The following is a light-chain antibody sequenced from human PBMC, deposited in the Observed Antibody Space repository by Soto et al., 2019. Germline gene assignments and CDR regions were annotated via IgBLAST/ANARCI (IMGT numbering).Light chain of an antibody. CDR2: DAS. Sequence: EIVMTQSPATLSLSPGERATLSCMASQSVGSYLAWYQHKPGQAPRLLISDASNRATGIPARFSGSGSETDFTLTISSLEPEDSAVYYCQQRSNWPSLTFGGGTRLEIK. CDR1: QSVGSY. V-gene: IGKV3-11*01. J-gene: IGKJ5*01. CDR3: QQRSNWPSLT.